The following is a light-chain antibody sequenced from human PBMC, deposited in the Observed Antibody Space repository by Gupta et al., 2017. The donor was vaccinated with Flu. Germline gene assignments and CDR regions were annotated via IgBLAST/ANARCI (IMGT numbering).Light chain of an antibody. V-gene: IGKV1-5*03. J-gene: IGKJ2*01. Sequence: DIQMTQSPSVLSASVGDRVTITCRASQNIGTWLAWYQQKPGRAPKLLIYKVSTLENEIPSRFSGSGFGTEFTLTISSLRPEDFATYYCQQYSKSSYTFGQGTRVDVK. CDR3: QQYSKSSYT. CDR1: QNIGTW. CDR2: KVS.